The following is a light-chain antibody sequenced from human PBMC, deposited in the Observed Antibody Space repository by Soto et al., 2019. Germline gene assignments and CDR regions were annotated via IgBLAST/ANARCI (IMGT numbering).Light chain of an antibody. CDR3: QHRGEWPRT. CDR2: GAT. CDR1: QSVSNY. Sequence: EIVLTQSPATLSLSPGQRATLSCRASQSVSNYLAWYQQKPGQAPRLLIYGATNRATGIPARFTGSGSGTDFTLTITSREPEDFAVYSCQHRGEWPRTSGQGTKLEIK. J-gene: IGKJ2*01. V-gene: IGKV3-11*01.